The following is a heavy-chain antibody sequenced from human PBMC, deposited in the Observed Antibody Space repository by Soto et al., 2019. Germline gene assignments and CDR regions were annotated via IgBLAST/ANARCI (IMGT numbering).Heavy chain of an antibody. CDR2: INPSGGST. D-gene: IGHD3-10*01. V-gene: IGHV1-46*01. J-gene: IGHJ4*02. Sequence: ASVKVSCKASGYTFTSHYMHWLRQAPGQGFEWMGVINPSGGSTTYAQKFQGRVIMTRDTSTSTVYMDLSSLTSEDTAVYYCARVSYSSDFDYWGQGTLVTVCS. CDR1: GYTFTSHY. CDR3: ARVSYSSDFDY.